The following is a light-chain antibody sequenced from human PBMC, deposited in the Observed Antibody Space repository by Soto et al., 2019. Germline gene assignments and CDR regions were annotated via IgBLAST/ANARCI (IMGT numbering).Light chain of an antibody. CDR1: SSDVGSYDY. J-gene: IGLJ1*01. CDR2: DVN. CDR3: CAYSTSGTHV. Sequence: QSVLTQPASVSGSLGQSITFSCTGTSSDVGSYDYVSWHQQHPGKAPKLIIYDVNNRPSGVPSRFSGSKSGNTASLIISGLQTEDEADYYCCAYSTSGTHVFGTGTKV. V-gene: IGLV2-14*03.